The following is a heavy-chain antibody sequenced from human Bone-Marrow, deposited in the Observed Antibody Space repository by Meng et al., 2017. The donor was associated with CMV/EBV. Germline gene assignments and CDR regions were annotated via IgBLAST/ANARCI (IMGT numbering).Heavy chain of an antibody. CDR2: SYWDDGN. CDR3: AHRGREDTITTGFDS. Sequence: SGPTLLTPTQTLTLTCTFSGFSLTTPGVGVGWIRQPPGQALEWLALSYWDDGNPRNPSLPIRLTITKYTSKNQVGLRMTNVDPADTGTHYCAHRGREDTITTGFDSWGQGTVVTVPS. CDR1: GFSLTTPGVG. J-gene: IGHJ1*01. D-gene: IGHD3-9*01. V-gene: IGHV2-5*02.